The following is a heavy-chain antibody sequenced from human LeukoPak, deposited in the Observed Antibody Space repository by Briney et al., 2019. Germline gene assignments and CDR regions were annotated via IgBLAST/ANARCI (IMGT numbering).Heavy chain of an antibody. Sequence: PSETLSLTCTVSGGSISGSYWNWVRQPTEKGLEWIGRIYTSGSTNYNPSLKSRVTISVDTSKNQFSLKLSSVTAADTAVYYCARTTPGGENWFDPWGQGTLVTVSS. V-gene: IGHV4-4*07. CDR1: GGSISGSY. CDR3: ARTTPGGENWFDP. CDR2: IYTSGST. D-gene: IGHD3-10*01. J-gene: IGHJ5*02.